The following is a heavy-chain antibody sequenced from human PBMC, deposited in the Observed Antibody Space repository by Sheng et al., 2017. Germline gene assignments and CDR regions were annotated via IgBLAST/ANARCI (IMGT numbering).Heavy chain of an antibody. CDR3: GKSYRPGSSGNNDY. CDR1: GFTFGAYA. V-gene: IGHV3-23*01. CDR2: ISGSGGSP. D-gene: IGHD6-19*01. J-gene: IGHJ4*02. Sequence: EVQLLESGGGLVQPGGSLRLSCAASGFTFGAYAMSWIRQAPVKGLEWVAAISGSGGSPYYADSVKGRFTISRDNSNDTLYLQMNSLRAEDTAVYYCGKSYRPGSSGNNDYGGQGTLVTVSS.